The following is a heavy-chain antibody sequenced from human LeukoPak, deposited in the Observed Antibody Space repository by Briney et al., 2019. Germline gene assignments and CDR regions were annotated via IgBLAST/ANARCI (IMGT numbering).Heavy chain of an antibody. CDR2: INHGGGT. Sequence: SETLSLTCAVYRGSFSGYFWSWIRQPPGKGLEWIGEINHGGGTNYNPSLKSRVTISVDTSKNQFSLKMNSVTAADTAVYYCARAPSGEVESAARGDYLDYWGQGTLDTVSS. D-gene: IGHD6-13*01. CDR1: RGSFSGYF. V-gene: IGHV4-34*01. CDR3: ARAPSGEVESAARGDYLDY. J-gene: IGHJ4*02.